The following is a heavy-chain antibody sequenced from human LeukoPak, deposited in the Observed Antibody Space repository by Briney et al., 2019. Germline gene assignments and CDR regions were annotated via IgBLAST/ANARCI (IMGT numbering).Heavy chain of an antibody. J-gene: IGHJ6*03. D-gene: IGHD4-17*01. CDR1: GYTFTSYD. V-gene: IGHV1-8*01. Sequence: ASVKVSCKASGYTFTSYDINWVRQATGQGLEWMGWMNPNSGNTGYAQKFQGRVTMTRNTSISTAYMELSSLRSEDTAVYYCASSNGDYVRPLIYMDVWGKGTTVTVSS. CDR3: ASSNGDYVRPLIYMDV. CDR2: MNPNSGNT.